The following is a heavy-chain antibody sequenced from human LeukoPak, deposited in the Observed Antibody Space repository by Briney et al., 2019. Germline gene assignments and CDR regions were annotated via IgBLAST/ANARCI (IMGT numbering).Heavy chain of an antibody. CDR3: AKVVGYFYDSSGYPGYFDY. CDR1: GGSTSSGGYY. CDR2: IDYSGST. Sequence: SETLSLTCSVSGGSTSSGGYYWSWIRQHPGKGLEWIGYIDYSGSTYYHPSPKSRVTISVDTSKNQFSLKLSYVTAADTAVYYCAKVVGYFYDSSGYPGYFDYGGRGPLVTFSS. J-gene: IGHJ4*02. D-gene: IGHD3-22*01. V-gene: IGHV4-31*02.